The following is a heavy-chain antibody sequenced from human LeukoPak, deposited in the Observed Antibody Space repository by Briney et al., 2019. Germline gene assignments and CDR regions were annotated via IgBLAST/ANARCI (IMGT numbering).Heavy chain of an antibody. J-gene: IGHJ4*02. D-gene: IGHD3-9*01. CDR2: ISSSSSYI. V-gene: IGHV3-21*01. CDR1: GFTFSNYS. Sequence: GGSLRLSCAASGFTFSNYSMNWVRQAPGKGLEWVSSISSSSSYIYYADSVKGRFTISRDNAKNSLYLQMNSLRAEDTAVYYCARDLHDILTGYLGYWGQGTLVTVSS. CDR3: ARDLHDILTGYLGY.